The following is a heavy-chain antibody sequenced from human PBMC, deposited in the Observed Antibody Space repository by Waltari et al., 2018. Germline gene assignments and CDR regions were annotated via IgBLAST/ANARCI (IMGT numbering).Heavy chain of an antibody. CDR3: ARHWKKSGYRFDP. CDR1: GGSTRSSSYY. Sequence: HLQLQESRPGVVQPSETLSLTCTVSGGSTRSSSYYWGWIRQSPGKGLEWIGSIYYRGSTYYNPTLKSRVTISGDTSKNQFSLKLSSVTAADTAVYYCARHWKKSGYRFDPWGQGTLVTVSS. CDR2: IYYRGST. D-gene: IGHD5-12*01. J-gene: IGHJ5*02. V-gene: IGHV4-39*01.